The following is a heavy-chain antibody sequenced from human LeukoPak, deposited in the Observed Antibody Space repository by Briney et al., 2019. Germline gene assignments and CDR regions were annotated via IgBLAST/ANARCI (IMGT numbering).Heavy chain of an antibody. CDR2: ITYNGAAT. CDR3: AKDGLYFDGSTHIYYFDS. J-gene: IGHJ4*02. D-gene: IGHD3-9*01. V-gene: IGHV3-23*01. CDR1: GFSFGGYA. Sequence: GGSLRLSCAASGFSFGGYAMTWVRQAPGKGLEWVSSITYNGAATYYLDSVKARFTISRDNSRSTLYLQMGSLTAEDTALYYCAKDGLYFDGSTHIYYFDSWGQGTLVAVSS.